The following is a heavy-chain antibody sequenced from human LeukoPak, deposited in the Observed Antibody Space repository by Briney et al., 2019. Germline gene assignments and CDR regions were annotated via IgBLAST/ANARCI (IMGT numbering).Heavy chain of an antibody. D-gene: IGHD3-22*01. J-gene: IGHJ4*02. CDR2: MNPNSGNT. CDR3: ARGQYYYDSSGYFRGFDY. Sequence: ASVKVSCKASGYTFTSYDINWVRQATGQGLEWMGWMNPNSGNTGYAQKFQGRVTMTRNTSISTAYMELSSLRPEDTAVYYCARGQYYYDSSGYFRGFDYWGQGTLVTVSS. V-gene: IGHV1-8*01. CDR1: GYTFTSYD.